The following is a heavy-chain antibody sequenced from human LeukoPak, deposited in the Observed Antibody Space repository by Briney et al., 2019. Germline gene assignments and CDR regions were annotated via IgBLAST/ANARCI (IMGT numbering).Heavy chain of an antibody. CDR3: AREVLAGTVGVLRY. D-gene: IGHD6-19*01. V-gene: IGHV3-33*01. CDR1: GFTFSSYG. J-gene: IGHJ4*02. CDR2: IWYDGSNK. Sequence: GGSLRLSCAASGFTFSSYGMLWVRQAPGKGLEWVAVIWYDGSNKYYADSVKGRFTISRDNSKNTLYLQMNSLRAEDTAVYYCAREVLAGTVGVLRYWGQGTLVTVSS.